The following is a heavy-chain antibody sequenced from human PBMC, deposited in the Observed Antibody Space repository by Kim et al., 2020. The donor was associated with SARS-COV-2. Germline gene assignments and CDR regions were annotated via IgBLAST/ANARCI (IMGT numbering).Heavy chain of an antibody. J-gene: IGHJ4*02. V-gene: IGHV4-59*01. CDR3: ARDRGGDWNFDY. D-gene: IGHD2-21*01. Sequence: YTPSRKSRVTISVDTSKNQFSLKLSSVTAADTAVYYCARDRGGDWNFDYWGQGTLVTVSS.